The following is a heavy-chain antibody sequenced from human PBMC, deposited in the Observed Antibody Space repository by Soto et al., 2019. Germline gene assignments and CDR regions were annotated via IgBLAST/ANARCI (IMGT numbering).Heavy chain of an antibody. Sequence: QVQLVQSGAEVKKPGSSVKVSCKASGGTFSSYAISWVRQAPGQGLEWMGGIIPIFGTANYAQKFQGRVTITADESTRTAYMELSSLRSEDTAVYYCARALRTIFGVVITSYYYGMDVWGQGTTVTVSS. V-gene: IGHV1-69*01. J-gene: IGHJ6*02. D-gene: IGHD3-3*01. CDR2: IIPIFGTA. CDR1: GGTFSSYA. CDR3: ARALRTIFGVVITSYYYGMDV.